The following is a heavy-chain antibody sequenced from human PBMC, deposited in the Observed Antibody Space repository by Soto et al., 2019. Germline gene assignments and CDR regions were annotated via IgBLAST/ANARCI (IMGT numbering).Heavy chain of an antibody. D-gene: IGHD1-1*01. J-gene: IGHJ5*02. CDR3: ATANWSHHYFDP. CDR1: GGSFSGYY. Sequence: PSETLSLTCAVYGGSFSGYYWSWLRQPPGKGLEWIGEINHSGSPYYNPSLKGRVTISVDTSKNQFSLKMTSVTAADTAVYYCATANWSHHYFDPWGQGTLVTVSS. V-gene: IGHV4-34*01. CDR2: INHSGSP.